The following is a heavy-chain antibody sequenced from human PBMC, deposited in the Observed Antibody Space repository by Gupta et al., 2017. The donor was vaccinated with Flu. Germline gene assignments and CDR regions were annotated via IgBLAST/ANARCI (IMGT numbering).Heavy chain of an antibody. CDR3: VRDGRKTTDYYYYGRDV. CDR2: VNSDGNSP. V-gene: IGHV3-74*01. CDR1: GFTFSDHW. D-gene: IGHD4-4*01. J-gene: IGHJ6*02. Sequence: VQLVESGGGLVQPGGSLSLSCAASGFTFSDHWMHWVRQAPGKGLVWVSRVNSDGNSPVYADSVKGRFTMSRDNAKNTLYLQMNSLRAEDTAVYYGVRDGRKTTDYYYYGRDVWGRGTTVIVSS.